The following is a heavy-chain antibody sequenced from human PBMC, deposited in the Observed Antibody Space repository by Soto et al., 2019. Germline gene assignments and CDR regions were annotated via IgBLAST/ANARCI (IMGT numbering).Heavy chain of an antibody. D-gene: IGHD3-3*01. Sequence: VAVISYDGSNKYYADSVKGRFTISRDNSKNTLYLQMNSLRAEDTAVYYCAKVLRFLEWTHYYGMDVWGQGTTVTVSS. J-gene: IGHJ6*02. CDR2: ISYDGSNK. CDR3: AKVLRFLEWTHYYGMDV. V-gene: IGHV3-30*18.